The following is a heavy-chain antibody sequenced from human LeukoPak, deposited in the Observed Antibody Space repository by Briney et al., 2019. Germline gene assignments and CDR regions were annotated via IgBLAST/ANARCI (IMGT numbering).Heavy chain of an antibody. J-gene: IGHJ4*01. CDR2: IRIGGTG. Sequence: TGGSLRLSCVASGFTVSHNFMDWVRQAPGKGLEWVSTIRIGGTGDYADSVKGRFIISRDNSKNTLYLQMNNLRVEDTAVYYCAREPSHDSYYDFWGHGTLVTVSS. V-gene: IGHV3-53*01. CDR1: GFTVSHNF. D-gene: IGHD3-16*01. CDR3: AREPSHDSYYDF.